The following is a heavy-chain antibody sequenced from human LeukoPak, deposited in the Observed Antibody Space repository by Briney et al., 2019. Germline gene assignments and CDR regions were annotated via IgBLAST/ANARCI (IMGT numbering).Heavy chain of an antibody. D-gene: IGHD2-15*01. CDR3: ARTPHYCSGGSCYFDVFDI. V-gene: IGHV1-18*01. J-gene: IGHJ3*02. CDR2: IISYSDNP. CDR1: GYTFTSYY. Sequence: ASVKVSCKASGYTFTSYYITWGRQAPGQGLECMGWIISYSDNPTYARNLQGRVTMTTDTSTSTAYMELRSLRSDDTAVYYCARTPHYCSGGSCYFDVFDIWGQGTMVTVSS.